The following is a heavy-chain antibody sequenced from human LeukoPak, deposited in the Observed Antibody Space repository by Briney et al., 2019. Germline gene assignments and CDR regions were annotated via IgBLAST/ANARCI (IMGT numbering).Heavy chain of an antibody. CDR2: IYPGYSDT. CDR1: GYSFTSYW. Sequence: ESLKISCKGSGYSFTSYWIGWVRPMPGKGLEWMGIIYPGYSDTRYSPSFQGQVPISADKSISTAYLHWISHKASDTSVFYCARGSYYYDSSGYYGGFDPWGQGTLVTVSS. V-gene: IGHV5-51*01. CDR3: ARGSYYYDSSGYYGGFDP. J-gene: IGHJ5*02. D-gene: IGHD3-22*01.